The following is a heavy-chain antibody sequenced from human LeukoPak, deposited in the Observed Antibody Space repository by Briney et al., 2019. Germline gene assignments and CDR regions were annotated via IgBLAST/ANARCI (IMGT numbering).Heavy chain of an antibody. CDR2: ISGSGGST. CDR1: GFTFSSYA. D-gene: IGHD6-19*01. J-gene: IGHJ4*02. V-gene: IGHV3-23*01. CDR3: ARLAVTGEDDSFDY. Sequence: GGSLRLSCAASGFTFSSYAMSWVRQAPGGGLEWVSVISGSGGSTHYADSVKGRFTISRDNAKNSLYLQMNSLRAEDTAVYYCARLAVTGEDDSFDYWGQGTLVTVSS.